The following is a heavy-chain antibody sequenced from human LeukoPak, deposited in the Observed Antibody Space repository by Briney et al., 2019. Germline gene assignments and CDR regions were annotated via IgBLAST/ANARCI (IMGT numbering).Heavy chain of an antibody. J-gene: IGHJ5*02. V-gene: IGHV1-24*01. CDR3: ATYVARFGSTGFDP. CDR1: GYTLTELS. D-gene: IGHD3-10*01. Sequence: GASVKVSCKVSGYTLTELSMHWVRQAPGKGLEWLGGFDPEDGETIYAQKFQGRVTMTEDTSTDTAYRELSSLRSEDTAVYYCATYVARFGSTGFDPWGQGTLVTVSS. CDR2: FDPEDGET.